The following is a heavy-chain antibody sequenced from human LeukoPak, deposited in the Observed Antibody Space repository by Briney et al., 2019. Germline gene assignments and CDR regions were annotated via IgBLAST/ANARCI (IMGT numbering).Heavy chain of an antibody. CDR1: GGSISSSSYY. CDR2: IYYSGST. Sequence: SETLSLTCTVSGGSISSSSYYWGWIRQPPGKGLEWIGSIYYSGSTYYNPSLKSRVTISVDTSKNQFSMKLSSVTAADTAVYYCARYCSGGSCPGDWGQGTLVTVSS. D-gene: IGHD2-15*01. J-gene: IGHJ4*02. V-gene: IGHV4-39*01. CDR3: ARYCSGGSCPGD.